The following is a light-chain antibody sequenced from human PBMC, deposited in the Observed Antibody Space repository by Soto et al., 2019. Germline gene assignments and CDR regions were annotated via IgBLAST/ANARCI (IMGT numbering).Light chain of an antibody. J-gene: IGKJ3*01. V-gene: IGKV3-15*01. CDR3: PLGGST. Sequence: EIVMTQSPATLSVSPGERATLSCRASQSVSSNLAWYQQKPGQAPRLLIYGASTRATGIPARFSGSGSGTEFTRTISSLQSEDFAVYYCPLGGSTFGPGTKVDIK. CDR1: QSVSSN. CDR2: GAS.